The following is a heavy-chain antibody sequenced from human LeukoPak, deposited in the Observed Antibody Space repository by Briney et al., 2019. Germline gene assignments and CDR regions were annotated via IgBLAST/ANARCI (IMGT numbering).Heavy chain of an antibody. D-gene: IGHD6-13*01. CDR3: ARRMSIAAAGIDAFDI. Sequence: SETLSLTCTVSGGSISSYYWSWIRQPPGKGLEWIGYIYYSGSTNYNPSLKSRVTISVDTPKNQFSLKLSSVTAADTAVYYCARRMSIAAAGIDAFDIWGQGTMVTVSS. CDR1: GGSISSYY. J-gene: IGHJ3*02. V-gene: IGHV4-59*08. CDR2: IYYSGST.